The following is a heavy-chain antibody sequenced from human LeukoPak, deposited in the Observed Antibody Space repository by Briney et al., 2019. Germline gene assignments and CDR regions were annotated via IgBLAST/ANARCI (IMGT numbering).Heavy chain of an antibody. CDR3: ARGLWLRYFDY. Sequence: SETLSLTCAVYGGSFSGYYWSWIRQPPGKGLEWIGEINHSGSTNYNPSLKSRVTISVDTSKNQFSLKLSSVTAADTAVYYCARGLWLRYFDYWGREPWSPSPQ. V-gene: IGHV4-34*01. CDR1: GGSFSGYY. J-gene: IGHJ4*02. CDR2: INHSGST. D-gene: IGHD6-19*01.